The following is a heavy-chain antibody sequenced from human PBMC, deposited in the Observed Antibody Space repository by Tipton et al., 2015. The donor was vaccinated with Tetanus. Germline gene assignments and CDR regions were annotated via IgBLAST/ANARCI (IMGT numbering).Heavy chain of an antibody. CDR3: ARWIGVIPVTGNDAFDV. V-gene: IGHV4-34*01. CDR1: GESFSGFY. Sequence: LRLSCAVSGESFSGFYWHWIRQSPGKGLEWIGEINEGGSTNYNPSLESRVSISVDTSKHRFSLKVNSVIAADTATYYCARWIGVIPVTGNDAFDVWGPGAMVTVSS. CDR2: INEGGST. D-gene: IGHD3-16*01. J-gene: IGHJ3*01.